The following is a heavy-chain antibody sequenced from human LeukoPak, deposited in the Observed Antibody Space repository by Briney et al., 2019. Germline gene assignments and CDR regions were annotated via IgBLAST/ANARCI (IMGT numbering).Heavy chain of an antibody. CDR1: GGSFSGYY. Sequence: SETLSLTCAVYGGSFSGYYWSWIRQPPGKGVGWVGAIKHRGSTNYHPSLKSRVTISVDTSKNQFSLKLSSVTAADTAVYYCARASYSWTNMLFDYWGQGTLATVSS. D-gene: IGHD1-1*01. V-gene: IGHV4-34*01. J-gene: IGHJ4*02. CDR3: ARASYSWTNMLFDY. CDR2: IKHRGST.